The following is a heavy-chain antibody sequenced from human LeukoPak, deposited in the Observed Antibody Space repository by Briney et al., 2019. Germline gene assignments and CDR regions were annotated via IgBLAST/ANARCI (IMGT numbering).Heavy chain of an antibody. CDR2: ISHSGSSI. CDR1: GFTFSNYL. Sequence: GGSLRLSCVASGFTFSNYLMNWVRQAPGKGLEWVSGISHSGSSIYYADSVKGRFTISRDNSKNTLYLQMERLRVEDTAVYYCAMALDYWGQGTLVTVSS. V-gene: IGHV3-23*01. J-gene: IGHJ4*02. CDR3: AMALDY.